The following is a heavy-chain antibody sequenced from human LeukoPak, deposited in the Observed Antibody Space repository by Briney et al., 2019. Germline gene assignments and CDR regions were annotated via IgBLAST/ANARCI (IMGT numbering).Heavy chain of an antibody. CDR3: ARSSIGYSSSWYLDY. Sequence: GGSLRLSCAASGFTLSSYGMHWVRQAPGKGLEWVAVIWYDGSNKYYADSVKGRFTISRDNSKNTLYLQMNSLRAEDTAVYYCARSSIGYSSSWYLDYWGQGPLVTVSS. CDR2: IWYDGSNK. CDR1: GFTLSSYG. D-gene: IGHD6-13*01. J-gene: IGHJ4*02. V-gene: IGHV3-33*01.